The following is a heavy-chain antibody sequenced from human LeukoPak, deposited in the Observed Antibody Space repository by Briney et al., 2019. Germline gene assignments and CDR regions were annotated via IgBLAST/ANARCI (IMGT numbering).Heavy chain of an antibody. J-gene: IGHJ4*02. Sequence: GGSLRLSCAASGFTFSSYWMSWVRQAPGKGLEWVANIKQDGSEKYYVDSVKGRFTISRDNAKNSLYLQMNSLRAEDTAVYYCARFWWFGELLPFDYWGQGTLVTVSS. V-gene: IGHV3-7*01. CDR3: ARFWWFGELLPFDY. CDR1: GFTFSSYW. CDR2: IKQDGSEK. D-gene: IGHD3-10*01.